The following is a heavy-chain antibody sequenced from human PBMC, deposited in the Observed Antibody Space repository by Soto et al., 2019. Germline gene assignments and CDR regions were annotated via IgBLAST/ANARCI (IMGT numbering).Heavy chain of an antibody. D-gene: IGHD4-17*01. Sequence: QVQLVESGGGVVQPGRSLRLSCAASGFTFSSYGMHWVRQAPGKGLEWVAVIWYDGSNKYYADSVKGRFTISRDNSKNTLYLQMNSLRAEDTAVYYCARGAGDYGDYDAARVDYWGQGTLVTVSS. J-gene: IGHJ4*02. V-gene: IGHV3-33*01. CDR2: IWYDGSNK. CDR1: GFTFSSYG. CDR3: ARGAGDYGDYDAARVDY.